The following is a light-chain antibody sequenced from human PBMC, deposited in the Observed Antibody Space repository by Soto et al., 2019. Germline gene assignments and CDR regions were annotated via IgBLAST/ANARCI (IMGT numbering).Light chain of an antibody. V-gene: IGLV2-23*01. CDR3: CSSGSSSTLV. CDR1: SSDVGSYNL. J-gene: IGLJ2*01. Sequence: QSALTQPASVSGSPGQSITISCTGTSSDVGSYNLVSWYQQHPGKAPKLMIYEGSKRPSGVSNRFSGSKSGNTASLTISGHEAEEDAYYCCCSSGSSSTLVFGGGTKLTVL. CDR2: EGS.